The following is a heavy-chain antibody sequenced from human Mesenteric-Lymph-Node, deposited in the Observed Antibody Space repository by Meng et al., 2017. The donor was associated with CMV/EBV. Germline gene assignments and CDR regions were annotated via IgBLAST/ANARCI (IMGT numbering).Heavy chain of an antibody. J-gene: IGHJ4*02. CDR3: TRPSPDSSSHY. CDR2: IRSKANSYAT. Sequence: GESLKISCAASGFTFSSYAMSWVRQASGKGLEWVGRIRSKANSYATAYAASVKGRFTISRDDSKNTAYLQMNSLKTEDTSVYYCTRPSPDSSSHYWGQGTLVTVSS. D-gene: IGHD6-6*01. V-gene: IGHV3-73*01. CDR1: GFTFSSYA.